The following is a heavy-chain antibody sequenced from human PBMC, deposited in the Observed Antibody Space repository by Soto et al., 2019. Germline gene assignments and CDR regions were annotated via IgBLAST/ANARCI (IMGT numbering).Heavy chain of an antibody. D-gene: IGHD2-2*01. CDR3: ARATFFSAAGRAFDY. CDR1: GGSFSGYY. J-gene: IGHJ4*02. Sequence: QVQLQQWGAGLLKPSETLSLTCAVYGGSFSGYYWSWIRQPPGKGLEWIGEINHSGSTNYNPSLKSRVTISVDTSKNQFSLKLSSVTAADTAVYYCARATFFSAAGRAFDYWCQGTLVTVSS. CDR2: INHSGST. V-gene: IGHV4-34*01.